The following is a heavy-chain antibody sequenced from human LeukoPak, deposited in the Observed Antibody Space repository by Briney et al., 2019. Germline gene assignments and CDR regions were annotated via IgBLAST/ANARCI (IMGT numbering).Heavy chain of an antibody. CDR3: ARDSTGSYRMDV. J-gene: IGHJ6*02. CDR1: GFTVSSNY. V-gene: IGHV3-66*01. D-gene: IGHD1-1*01. Sequence: PGGSLRLSCAASGFTVSSNYMSWVRQAPGKGLEWVSVIYSDRSTHYANSVRGRFTISRDNSKNTLYLQMNSLRAEDTAVYYCARDSTGSYRMDVWGRGTTVTVSS. CDR2: IYSDRST.